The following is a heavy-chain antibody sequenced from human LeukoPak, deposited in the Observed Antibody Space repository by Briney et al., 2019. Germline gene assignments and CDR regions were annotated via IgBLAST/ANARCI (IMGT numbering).Heavy chain of an antibody. J-gene: IGHJ4*02. V-gene: IGHV3-48*02. CDR1: GFTSSTYS. CDR3: ARVAEIQLWLRSAFDY. Sequence: GGSLRLSCAASGFTSSTYSMNWVRQAPGKGLEWVSFISTGSSTIYYADSVKGRFTISRDNAKNSLYLQMNSLRDEDTAVYYCARVAEIQLWLRSAFDYWGQGTLVTVSS. D-gene: IGHD5-18*01. CDR2: ISTGSSTI.